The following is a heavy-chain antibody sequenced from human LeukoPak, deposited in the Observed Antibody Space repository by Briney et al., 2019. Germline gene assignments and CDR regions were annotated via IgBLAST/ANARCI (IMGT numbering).Heavy chain of an antibody. Sequence: PGGSLRLSCAASGFTFSNAWMSWVRQAPGKGLEWVGRIKSKTDGSTTDYAAPVKGRFTISRDDSKNTLYLQMNSLKTEDTAVYYCTTAYYYDSSGYYSPVGYWGQGTLVTVSS. CDR3: TTAYYYDSSGYYSPVGY. D-gene: IGHD3-22*01. CDR2: IKSKTDGSTT. J-gene: IGHJ4*02. V-gene: IGHV3-15*01. CDR1: GFTFSNAW.